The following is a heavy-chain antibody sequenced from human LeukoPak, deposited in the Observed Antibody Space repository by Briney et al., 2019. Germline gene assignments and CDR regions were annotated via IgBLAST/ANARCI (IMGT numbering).Heavy chain of an antibody. CDR2: IYYNGRP. CDR1: GGSISSYY. J-gene: IGHJ4*02. D-gene: IGHD4-17*01. CDR3: VRHSNGDYPDS. V-gene: IGHV4-59*08. Sequence: SETLSLTCTVSGGSISSYYWSWIRQPPGKGLEWIRHIYYNGRPDFNTSLKSRVTLPLGPPKNHSSLKLNSVTAADTAVYYCVRHSNGDYPDSWGQGTLVTVSS.